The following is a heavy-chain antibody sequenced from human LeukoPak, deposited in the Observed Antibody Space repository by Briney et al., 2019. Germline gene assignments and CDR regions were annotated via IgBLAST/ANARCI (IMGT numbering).Heavy chain of an antibody. CDR3: ARDGTLRNAFDI. CDR1: GVSVSSGSYY. D-gene: IGHD1-1*01. CDR2: IYYSGST. Sequence: KPSEALSLTCTVSGVSVSSGSYYWSWIRQPPGKGLEWIGYIYYSGSTNYNPSLKSRVTISVDTSKNQFSLKLSSVTAADTAVYYCARDGTLRNAFDIWGQGTMVTVSS. J-gene: IGHJ3*02. V-gene: IGHV4-61*01.